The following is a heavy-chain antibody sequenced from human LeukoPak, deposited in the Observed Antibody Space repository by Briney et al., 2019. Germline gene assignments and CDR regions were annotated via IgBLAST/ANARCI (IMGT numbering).Heavy chain of an antibody. CDR3: ARDINWNYDY. CDR2: ISSSSSYI. J-gene: IGHJ4*02. Sequence: PGGSLRLSCAASGFTFSSYSMNWVRQAPGKGLEWVSSISSSSSYIYYADSVKGRFTISRGNAKNSLYLQMNSLRAEDTAVYYCARDINWNYDYWGQGTLVTVSS. CDR1: GFTFSSYS. D-gene: IGHD1-7*01. V-gene: IGHV3-21*01.